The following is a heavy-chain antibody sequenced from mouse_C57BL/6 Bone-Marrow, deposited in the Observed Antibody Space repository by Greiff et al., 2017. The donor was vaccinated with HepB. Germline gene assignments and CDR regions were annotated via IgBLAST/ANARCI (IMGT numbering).Heavy chain of an antibody. CDR3: ATDYYGRVFDY. J-gene: IGHJ2*01. CDR1: GYTFTSYW. V-gene: IGHV1-52*01. CDR2: IDPSDSET. D-gene: IGHD1-1*01. Sequence: QVQLQQSGAELVRPGSSVKLSCKASGYTFTSYWMHWVKQRPIQGLEWIGNIDPSDSETHYNQKFKDKATLTVDKSSSTAYMQLSSLTSEDSAVYYCATDYYGRVFDYWGQGTTLTVSS.